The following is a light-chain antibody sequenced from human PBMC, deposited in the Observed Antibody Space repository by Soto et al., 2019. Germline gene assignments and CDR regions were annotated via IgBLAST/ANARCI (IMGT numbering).Light chain of an antibody. J-gene: IGLJ1*01. CDR2: DVS. Sequence: QSALTQPRSVSGSPGQSVTISCTGTSSDVGTYDFVSWYQQHPGKAPRLMIFDVSERPSGVPDRFSGSKSGNTASLTISGLQAEDEADYYCCLYAVTFYASGNGTKVTVL. CDR1: SSDVGTYDF. V-gene: IGLV2-11*01. CDR3: CLYAVTFYA.